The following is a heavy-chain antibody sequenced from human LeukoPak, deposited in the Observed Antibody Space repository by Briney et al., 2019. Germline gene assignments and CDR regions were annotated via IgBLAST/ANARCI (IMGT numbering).Heavy chain of an antibody. D-gene: IGHD6-13*01. CDR3: APPPIAATGN. Sequence: GGSLRLSCAASGFIFTNYDMNWVRQAPGKGLGWVSHISSSSDTIYYADSVKGRFTISRDNAKNSLYLQMNSLRAEDTAVYYCAPPPIAATGNWGQGTLVTVSS. CDR2: ISSSSDTI. J-gene: IGHJ4*02. CDR1: GFIFTNYD. V-gene: IGHV3-48*01.